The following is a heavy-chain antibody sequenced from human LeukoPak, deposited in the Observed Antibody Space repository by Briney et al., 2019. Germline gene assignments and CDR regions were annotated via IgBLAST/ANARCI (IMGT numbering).Heavy chain of an antibody. D-gene: IGHD4-17*01. V-gene: IGHV3-33*01. CDR2: IWYDGSNK. CDR3: ARGSTVTTMGYYYGMDV. J-gene: IGHJ6*02. Sequence: GGSLRLSCAASGFTFSSYGMHWVRQAPGKGLEWVAVIWYDGSNKYYADSVKGRFTISRDNSKNTLYLQMNSLRAEDTAVYYCARGSTVTTMGYYYGMDVWGQGTTVTVSS. CDR1: GFTFSSYG.